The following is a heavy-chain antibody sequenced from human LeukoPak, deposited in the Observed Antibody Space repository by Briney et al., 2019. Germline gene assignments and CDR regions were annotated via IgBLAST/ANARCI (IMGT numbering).Heavy chain of an antibody. CDR2: IKQDESEK. CDR1: GFSLRNYW. D-gene: IGHD2-2*01. CDR3: ARALDSSSSRYQAFEY. V-gene: IGHV3-7*01. Sequence: RGSLRLSCVASGFSLRNYWMSWVRQAPGKGLEWVANIKQDESEKYYVDSVKGRFTISRDNAKNSLYLQMNSLRAEDTAVYYCARALDSSSSRYQAFEYWGQGTLVTVSS. J-gene: IGHJ4*02.